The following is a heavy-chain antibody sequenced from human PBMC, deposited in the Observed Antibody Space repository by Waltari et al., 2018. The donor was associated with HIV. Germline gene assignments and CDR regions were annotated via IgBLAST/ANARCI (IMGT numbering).Heavy chain of an antibody. CDR2: IYYTGRA. Sequence: QLQLQESGPGLVKPSETLSLTCAVSGGSVSSSSYFWGWIRQPPGKGLGGVGRIYYTGRAYYNPSLKSRVTISVDTSKNQFSLKVTSVTAADTAVYYCARHALRVGAAYWNFDLWGRGTLVTVSS. J-gene: IGHJ2*01. V-gene: IGHV4-39*01. D-gene: IGHD1-26*01. CDR1: GGSVSSSSYF. CDR3: ARHALRVGAAYWNFDL.